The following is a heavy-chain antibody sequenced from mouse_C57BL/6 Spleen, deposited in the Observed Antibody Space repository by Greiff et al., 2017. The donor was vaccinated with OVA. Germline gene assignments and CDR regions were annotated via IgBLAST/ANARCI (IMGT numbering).Heavy chain of an antibody. CDR3: TRGRTTVGDYFDY. D-gene: IGHD1-1*01. V-gene: IGHV5-9-1*02. Sequence: VQLKESGEGLVKPGGSLKLSCAASGFTFSSYAMSWVRQTPEKRLEWVAYISSGGDYIYYADTVKGRFTISRDNARNTLYLQMSSLKSEDTAMYYCTRGRTTVGDYFDYWGQGTTLTVSS. CDR1: GFTFSSYA. CDR2: ISSGGDYI. J-gene: IGHJ2*01.